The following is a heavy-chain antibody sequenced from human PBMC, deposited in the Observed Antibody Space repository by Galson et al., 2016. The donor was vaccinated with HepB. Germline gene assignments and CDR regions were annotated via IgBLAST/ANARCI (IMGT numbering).Heavy chain of an antibody. D-gene: IGHD6-19*01. V-gene: IGHV3-7*01. CDR2: ITSDGSQK. J-gene: IGHJ4*02. CDR1: GFTFSAYW. CDR3: ARESGWSFDY. Sequence: SPRLSCAASGFTFSAYWMSWVRQAPGKGLEWVAIITSDGSQKYYVDSVKGRFTISRDNAKNSLYLQMDSLRAEDTAVYYCARESGWSFDYWGQGTLVTVSS.